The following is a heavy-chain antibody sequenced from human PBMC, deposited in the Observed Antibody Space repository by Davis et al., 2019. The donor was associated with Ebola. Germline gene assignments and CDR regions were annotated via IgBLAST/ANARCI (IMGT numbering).Heavy chain of an antibody. CDR2: IYYSGST. V-gene: IGHV4-39*01. J-gene: IGHJ6*04. D-gene: IGHD2-2*01. CDR1: GGSISSSSYY. Sequence: SETLSLTCTVSGGSISSSSYYWGWIRQPPGKGLEWIGSIYYSGSTYYNPSLKSRVTISVDTSKNQFSLKLSSVTAADTAVYYCVTIVVVPAAMHGYYYYYGMDVWGKRTTVTVSS. CDR3: VTIVVVPAAMHGYYYYYGMDV.